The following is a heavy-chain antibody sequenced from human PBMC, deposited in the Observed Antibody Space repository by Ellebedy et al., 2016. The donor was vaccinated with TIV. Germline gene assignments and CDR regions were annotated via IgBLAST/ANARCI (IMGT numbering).Heavy chain of an antibody. D-gene: IGHD3-9*01. V-gene: IGHV1-69*13. Sequence: ASVKVSCKAFGGTFSTYALNWVRQAPGQGLEWIGAFLPMFGTATSAQKFQGRVTITADESTGTAYMELSSLRSEDTAVYYCARDPHDIAIPSYYYGLDVWGQGTTVTVSS. CDR1: GGTFSTYA. CDR3: ARDPHDIAIPSYYYGLDV. CDR2: FLPMFGTA. J-gene: IGHJ6*02.